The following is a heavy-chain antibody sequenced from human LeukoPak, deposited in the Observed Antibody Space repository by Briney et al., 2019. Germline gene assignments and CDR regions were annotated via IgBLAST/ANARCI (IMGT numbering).Heavy chain of an antibody. V-gene: IGHV3-73*01. CDR1: GFTFSGTA. Sequence: GGSLRLSCAASGFTFSGTAMHWVRQASGKGLEWVGRIKSKAYNYATEYAASVEGRFTISRDDPKNTAYLQMNSLKTEDTAIYYCTRLLIAVETETIFDYWGQGTLVTVSS. D-gene: IGHD6-19*01. CDR3: TRLLIAVETETIFDY. J-gene: IGHJ4*02. CDR2: IKSKAYNYAT.